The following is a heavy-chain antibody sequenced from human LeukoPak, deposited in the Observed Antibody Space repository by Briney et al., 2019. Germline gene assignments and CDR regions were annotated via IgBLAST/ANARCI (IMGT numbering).Heavy chain of an antibody. CDR2: IYPSGTT. Sequence: PSETLSLTCTVSGSSISSFYWGGILPSSGKGREWSGRIYPSGTTNYTPSLRSRVTISVDKSKHQFSLNLTSVTAADTAIYYCARDSPRDNLVYYYYMDVWGKGTTVTVSS. D-gene: IGHD5-24*01. CDR3: ARDSPRDNLVYYYYMDV. V-gene: IGHV4-4*07. CDR1: GSSISSFY. J-gene: IGHJ6*03.